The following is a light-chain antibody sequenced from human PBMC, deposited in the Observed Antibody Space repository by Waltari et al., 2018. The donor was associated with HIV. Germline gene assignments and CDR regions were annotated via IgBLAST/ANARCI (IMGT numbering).Light chain of an antibody. CDR2: ATN. V-gene: IGLV1-40*01. J-gene: IGLJ2*01. Sequence: QPVLTQPPSVSGAPGQRVTISCTRSSSNIGATYDVHWYQQLPGTAPKLLIYATNNRPPGSPDRFSVSKSGTSASLAITGLQAEDESDYYCQSYDSTLRVVFGGGTKLTVL. CDR3: QSYDSTLRVV. CDR1: SSNIGATYD.